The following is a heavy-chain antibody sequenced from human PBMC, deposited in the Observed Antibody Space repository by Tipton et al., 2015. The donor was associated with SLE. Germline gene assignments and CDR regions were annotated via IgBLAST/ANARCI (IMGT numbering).Heavy chain of an antibody. CDR2: IYYSGST. D-gene: IGHD6-13*01. Sequence: LRLSCPLSGGFISGSGYYWGWIRQPPGKGLEWIGNIYYSGSTYYNPSLNTRLTLSIDTSRNQFSLKLSSVTAADTAVYYCARMSSGWSVGAFDIWGQGRMVTVSS. V-gene: IGHV4-39*07. J-gene: IGHJ3*02. CDR1: GGFISGSGYY. CDR3: ARMSSGWSVGAFDI.